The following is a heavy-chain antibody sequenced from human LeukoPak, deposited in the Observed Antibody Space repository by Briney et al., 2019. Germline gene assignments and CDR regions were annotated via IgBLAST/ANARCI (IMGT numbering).Heavy chain of an antibody. V-gene: IGHV1-2*06. D-gene: IGHD6-19*01. J-gene: IGHJ4*02. Sequence: ASVKVSCKASGYTFTGYYMHWVRQAPGQGLEWVGRINPNSGGTNYAQKFQGRVTMTRDTSISTAYMELSRLRSDDTAVYYCATHSSGWSRGYWGQGTLVTVSS. CDR1: GYTFTGYY. CDR2: INPNSGGT. CDR3: ATHSSGWSRGY.